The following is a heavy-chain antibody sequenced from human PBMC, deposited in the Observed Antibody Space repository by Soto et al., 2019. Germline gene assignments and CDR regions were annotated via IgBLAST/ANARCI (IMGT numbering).Heavy chain of an antibody. CDR1: GFSLTTSGVG. D-gene: IGHD4-17*01. Sequence: QITLKESGPTLVKPTQTLTLTCTFSGFSLTTSGVGVGWIRQPPGKALEWLALIYWDDDKRYRPSLQSRLTITKDTSKNQVVLTMTHMDPVDTGTYYCAHSRYDYGEYWFDPWGQGTLVTVSS. CDR3: AHSRYDYGEYWFDP. CDR2: IYWDDDK. J-gene: IGHJ5*02. V-gene: IGHV2-5*02.